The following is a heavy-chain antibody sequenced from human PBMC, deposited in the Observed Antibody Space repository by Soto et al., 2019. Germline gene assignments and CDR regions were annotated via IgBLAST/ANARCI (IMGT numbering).Heavy chain of an antibody. CDR2: IKQDESTK. CDR3: ARRAVPPERIVNGLDV. V-gene: IGHV3-7*01. CDR1: GFTFRDYW. Sequence: GGSLRLSCAASGFTFRDYWMTWVRQAPGKGLEWVANIKQDESTKNYVDSVKGRFTISRDNAENTLFLQMNSLRAEDTAVYYCARRAVPPERIVNGLDVWGQGTTVTVSS. J-gene: IGHJ6*02. D-gene: IGHD2-2*01.